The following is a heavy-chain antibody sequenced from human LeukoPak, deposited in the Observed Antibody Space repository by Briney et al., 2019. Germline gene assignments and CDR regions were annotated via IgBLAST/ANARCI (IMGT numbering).Heavy chain of an antibody. V-gene: IGHV3-23*01. Sequence: GGSLRLSCAASGFTFSSYAMSWVRQAPGKGLEWVSAISGSGGSTYYADSVRGRFTISRDNSKNTLYLQMNSLRAEDTAVYYCTTDVPYCSSTSCYRNWFDPWGQGTLVTVSS. CDR3: TTDVPYCSSTSCYRNWFDP. J-gene: IGHJ5*02. CDR2: ISGSGGST. D-gene: IGHD2-2*01. CDR1: GFTFSSYA.